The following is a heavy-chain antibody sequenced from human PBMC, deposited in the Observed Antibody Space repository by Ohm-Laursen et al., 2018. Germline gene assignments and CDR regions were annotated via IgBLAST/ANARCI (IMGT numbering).Heavy chain of an antibody. Sequence: SLRLSCTASGFTFSSYGMHWVRQAPGKGLEWVAVIWYDGSNKYYADSVKGRFTISRDNSKNTLYLQMNSLRAEDTAVYYCARDSFNYYDALDYLGQGTLVTVSS. CDR3: ARDSFNYYDALDY. CDR2: IWYDGSNK. V-gene: IGHV3-33*01. J-gene: IGHJ4*02. CDR1: GFTFSSYG. D-gene: IGHD3-22*01.